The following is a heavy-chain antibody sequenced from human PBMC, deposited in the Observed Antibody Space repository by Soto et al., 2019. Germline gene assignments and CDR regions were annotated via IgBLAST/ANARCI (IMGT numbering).Heavy chain of an antibody. J-gene: IGHJ3*02. CDR3: AVDAQCSSTNCPGAFDI. Sequence: EVQLVESGGGLIQPGGSLRLSCAASGFTFTDVWMTWVRQATGKGLGWVGRIKRKIDGETTDYAAPVKGRFTISRDDLKNTLFLQMNSLKSEDTAVYYCAVDAQCSSTNCPGAFDIWGQGTMVTVSS. CDR1: GFTFTDVW. V-gene: IGHV3-15*01. CDR2: IKRKIDGETT. D-gene: IGHD2-2*01.